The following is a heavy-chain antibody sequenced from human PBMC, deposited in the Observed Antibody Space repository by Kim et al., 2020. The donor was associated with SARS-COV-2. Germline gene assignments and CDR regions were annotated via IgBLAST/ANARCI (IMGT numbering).Heavy chain of an antibody. V-gene: IGHV4-39*01. J-gene: IGHJ4*02. D-gene: IGHD3-3*01. Sequence: SETLSLTCTVSGGTISTSTYYWGWIRQPPGKGLEWLGSIYYSGSTHYNPSLKSRVTISVDTSKNQFSLKLRSVSAADTAVYYCARHQPFWSGYYHFDYWGQGTLVTVSS. CDR1: GGTISTSTYY. CDR2: IYYSGST. CDR3: ARHQPFWSGYYHFDY.